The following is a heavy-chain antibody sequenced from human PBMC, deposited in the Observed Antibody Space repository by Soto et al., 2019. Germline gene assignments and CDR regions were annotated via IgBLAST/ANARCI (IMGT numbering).Heavy chain of an antibody. V-gene: IGHV3-30-3*01. D-gene: IGHD5-18*01. CDR3: ARDRDVDTAMVFDY. Sequence: GGSLRLSCAASGFTFSSYAMHWVRQAPGKGLEWVAVISYDGSNKYYADSVKGRFTISRDNSKNTLYLQMNSLRAEGTAVYYCARDRDVDTAMVFDYWGQGTLVTVSS. CDR2: ISYDGSNK. CDR1: GFTFSSYA. J-gene: IGHJ4*02.